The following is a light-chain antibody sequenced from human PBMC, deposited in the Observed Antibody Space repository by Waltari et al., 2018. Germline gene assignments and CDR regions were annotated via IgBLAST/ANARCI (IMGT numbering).Light chain of an antibody. J-gene: IGLJ2*01. Sequence: QSVLTQPASVSGSPGQSITISCTGTRSDVGGYDYVSWYQQQPGKAPKLIIYDVKKRPSGVYNRLSGAKSGDTASLTISGLQAEDEADYYCSSYAVTTTLLFGGGTKLTVL. CDR2: DVK. V-gene: IGLV2-14*03. CDR1: RSDVGGYDY. CDR3: SSYAVTTTLL.